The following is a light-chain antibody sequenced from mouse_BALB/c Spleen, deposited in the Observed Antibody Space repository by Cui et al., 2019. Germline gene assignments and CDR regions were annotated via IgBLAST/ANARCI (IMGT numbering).Light chain of an antibody. Sequence: DTLLTQSFAILSLSPGERVSFSCRASQSIGTSIHWYQQRTNGSPRLLIKYASESISGIPSRFSGSGSGTDFTLSINSVESEDIADYYCQQSNSWPLTFGAGTKLELK. J-gene: IGKJ5*01. CDR2: YAS. CDR3: QQSNSWPLT. CDR1: QSIGTS. V-gene: IGKV5-48*01.